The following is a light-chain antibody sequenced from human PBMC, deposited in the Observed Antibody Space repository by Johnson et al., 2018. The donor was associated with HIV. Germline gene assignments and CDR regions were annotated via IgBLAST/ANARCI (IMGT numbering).Light chain of an antibody. CDR1: SSNIGNNY. J-gene: IGLJ1*01. V-gene: IGLV1-51*01. CDR3: GTWDSSLSAGV. Sequence: QSVLTQPPSVSAAPGQKVTISCSGSSSNIGNNYVSWYQQLPGTAPKLLIYDNNKRPSGIPDRFSGSESGTSATLGITGLQTGDEADYYCGTWDSSLSAGVFGTGTKGTVL. CDR2: DNN.